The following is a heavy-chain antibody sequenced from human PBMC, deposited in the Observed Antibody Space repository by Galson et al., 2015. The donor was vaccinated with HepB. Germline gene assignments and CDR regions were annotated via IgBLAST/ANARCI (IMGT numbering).Heavy chain of an antibody. Sequence: SLRLSCAASGFTFSSYAMSWVRQAPGKGLEWVSTITYSGGDTYYADSVKGRFTISRDSSKNTLYLQMNSLRGEDTAVYSCAKGGYCSRARCPGRNWFDPWGQGTLVTVPS. CDR2: ITYSGGDT. J-gene: IGHJ5*02. D-gene: IGHD2-15*01. V-gene: IGHV3-23*01. CDR1: GFTFSSYA. CDR3: AKGGYCSRARCPGRNWFDP.